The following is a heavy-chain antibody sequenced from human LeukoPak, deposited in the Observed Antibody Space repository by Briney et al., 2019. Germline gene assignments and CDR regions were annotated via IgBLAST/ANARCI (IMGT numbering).Heavy chain of an antibody. CDR3: NRWHISGVSYSNV. Sequence: GGSLRLSCSGSGFSFGDYGNIWVRQAPGKGLERLGFIRSKASGGTEYGASVRGRTTISRDESKSIAYLEMDSLKTEDTAVYYCNRWHISGVSYSNVWGPGTLVTVSS. CDR1: GFSFGDYG. D-gene: IGHD2-15*01. J-gene: IGHJ4*02. V-gene: IGHV3-49*04. CDR2: IRSKASGGT.